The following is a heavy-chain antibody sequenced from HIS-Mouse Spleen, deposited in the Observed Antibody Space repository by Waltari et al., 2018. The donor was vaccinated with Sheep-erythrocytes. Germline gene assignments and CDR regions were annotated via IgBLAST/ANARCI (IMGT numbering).Heavy chain of an antibody. Sequence: QVQLVQSGAEVKKPGSSVKVSCKASGGTFSSYAISWVRQAPGQGLEWMGRIHPILGIANYAQKFQVRVTITADKSTSTAYMELSSLRSEDTAVYYCAQTGATTPHFDYWGQGTLVTVSS. D-gene: IGHD1-26*01. CDR2: IHPILGIA. V-gene: IGHV1-69*04. CDR1: GGTFSSYA. CDR3: AQTGATTPHFDY. J-gene: IGHJ4*02.